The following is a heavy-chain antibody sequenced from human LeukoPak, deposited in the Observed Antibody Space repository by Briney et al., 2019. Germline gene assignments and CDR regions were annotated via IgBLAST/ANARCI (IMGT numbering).Heavy chain of an antibody. V-gene: IGHV4-31*03. D-gene: IGHD4-23*01. J-gene: IGHJ3*02. Sequence: SETLSLTCTVSGGSISSGGYYWSWIRQHPGKGLEWIGYIHHSGSTYYNPSLKSRLIISLDTSKNQFSLKLSSVTAADTAVYYCARDRGAKTSARMTTVVKGLAFDIWGQGTMVTVSS. CDR3: ARDRGAKTSARMTTVVKGLAFDI. CDR1: GGSISSGGYY. CDR2: IHHSGST.